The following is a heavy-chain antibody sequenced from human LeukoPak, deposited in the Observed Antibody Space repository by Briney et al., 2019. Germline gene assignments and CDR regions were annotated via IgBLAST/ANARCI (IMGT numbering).Heavy chain of an antibody. Sequence: RASVKVSCKASGGTFSSYAISWVRQAPGQGLEWMGGIIPIFGTANYAQKFQGRVTITTDESTSTAYMELSSLRSEDTAVYYCARGYIEMLIIQRFWFDPWGQGTQVTVSS. J-gene: IGHJ5*02. CDR1: GGTFSSYA. V-gene: IGHV1-69*05. CDR3: ARGYIEMLIIQRFWFDP. CDR2: IIPIFGTA. D-gene: IGHD3-16*01.